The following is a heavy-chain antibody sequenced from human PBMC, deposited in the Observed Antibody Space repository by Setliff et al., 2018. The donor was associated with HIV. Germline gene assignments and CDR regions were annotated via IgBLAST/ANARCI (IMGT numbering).Heavy chain of an antibody. CDR2: ITGSGDST. D-gene: IGHD6-13*01. Sequence: PGGSLRLSCAASGFTFSSYWMHWVRQAPGKGLEWVSSITGSGDSTYYANSVKGRFTISRDSSKNTLSLQMSSLRAEDTALYYCATGGMAAAGPGGGHGLDVWGQGTTVTVSS. J-gene: IGHJ6*02. V-gene: IGHV3-23*01. CDR3: ATGGMAAAGPGGGHGLDV. CDR1: GFTFSSYW.